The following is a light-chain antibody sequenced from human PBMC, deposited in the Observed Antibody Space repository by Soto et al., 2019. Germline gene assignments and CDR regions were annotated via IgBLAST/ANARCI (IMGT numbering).Light chain of an antibody. CDR3: QQYNNWLRTWT. J-gene: IGKJ1*01. V-gene: IGKV3-15*01. Sequence: ERVMTQSPVTLSLSPGERATLSCRASQSVSNNLAWYQQKPGQAPRLLIYGASTRATGIPARFSGSGSGTEFTLTISSLQSEDFAVYYCQQYNNWLRTWTFGQGTKVDIK. CDR1: QSVSNN. CDR2: GAS.